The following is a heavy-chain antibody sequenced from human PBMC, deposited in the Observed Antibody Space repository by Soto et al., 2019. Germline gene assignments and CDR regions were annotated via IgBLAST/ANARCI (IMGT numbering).Heavy chain of an antibody. J-gene: IGHJ5*02. Sequence: PGGSLRLSCAASGFTFSSYAMSWVRQAPGKGLEWVSAISGSGGSTYYADSVKGRFTISRDNSKNTLYLQMNSLRAEDTAVYYCARVDRGSVARPTRLDPWGQGTLVTVSS. V-gene: IGHV3-23*01. D-gene: IGHD2-21*01. CDR1: GFTFSSYA. CDR2: ISGSGGST. CDR3: ARVDRGSVARPTRLDP.